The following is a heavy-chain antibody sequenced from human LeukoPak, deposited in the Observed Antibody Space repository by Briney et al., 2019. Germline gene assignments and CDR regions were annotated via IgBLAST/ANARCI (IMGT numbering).Heavy chain of an antibody. CDR2: INHSGNT. D-gene: IGHD3-9*01. CDR3: ARVDGYMDV. Sequence: SETLSLTCTVSGYSISSGYYWDWVRQSPGKGLEWIGTINHSGNTYSNPSLKSRVTISVDTSKDQFSLKLTSVTAADTAVYFCARVDGYMDVWGKGAPVTVSS. V-gene: IGHV4-38-2*02. J-gene: IGHJ6*03. CDR1: GYSISSGYY.